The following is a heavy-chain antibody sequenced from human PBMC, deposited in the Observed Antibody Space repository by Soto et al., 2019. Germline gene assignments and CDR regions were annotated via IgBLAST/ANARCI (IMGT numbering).Heavy chain of an antibody. V-gene: IGHV4-59*01. CDR3: ARDYPPPSFDFWSGPDPYGMDV. J-gene: IGHJ6*02. Sequence: SETLSLPCTVSGGSISSYYWSWIRQPPGKGLEWIGYIYYSGSTNYNPSLKSRVTISVDASKNQFSLKLSSVTAADTAVYYCARDYPPPSFDFWSGPDPYGMDVWGQGTTVTVSS. CDR2: IYYSGST. D-gene: IGHD3-3*01. CDR1: GGSISSYY.